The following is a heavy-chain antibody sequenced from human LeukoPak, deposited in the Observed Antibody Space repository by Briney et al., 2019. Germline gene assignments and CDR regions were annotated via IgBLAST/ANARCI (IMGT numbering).Heavy chain of an antibody. V-gene: IGHV3-64*01. J-gene: IGHJ4*02. CDR2: IGSTGGST. CDR3: ARGAYTVDY. Sequence: GGSLRLSCAASGFTFSSYAMHWVRQAPGKGLEYVSAIGSTGGSTYYANSVKGRFTISRDNSKNTLFLQMGSLRAEDMAVYYCARGAYTVDYWGQGTLVTVSS. CDR1: GFTFSSYA. D-gene: IGHD4-11*01.